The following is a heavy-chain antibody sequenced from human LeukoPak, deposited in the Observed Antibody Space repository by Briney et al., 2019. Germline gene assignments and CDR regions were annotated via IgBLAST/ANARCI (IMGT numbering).Heavy chain of an antibody. CDR3: ARDHYDILTGYYGAFDI. CDR1: GFTFGNSW. J-gene: IGHJ3*02. CDR2: INADGSTA. Sequence: GGSLRLSCAASGFTFGNSWVHWVRQAPGKGLVWVSLINADGSTATYADSVKGRFTISRDNSKNTLYLQMNSLRAEDTAVYYCARDHYDILTGYYGAFDIWGQGTMVTVSS. V-gene: IGHV3-74*01. D-gene: IGHD3-9*01.